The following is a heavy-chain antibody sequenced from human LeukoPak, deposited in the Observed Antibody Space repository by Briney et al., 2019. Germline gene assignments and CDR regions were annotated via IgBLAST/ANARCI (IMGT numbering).Heavy chain of an antibody. CDR3: AQGQWLGVIDY. Sequence: SETLSLTCAVYGGSFSGYCWSWIRQPPGKGLEWIGEISHSGSTNYNPSLKSRVAISVDTSKNQFSLKLSSVTAADTAVYYCAQGQWLGVIDYWGQGTLVTVSS. CDR1: GGSFSGYC. V-gene: IGHV4-34*01. CDR2: ISHSGST. J-gene: IGHJ4*02. D-gene: IGHD6-19*01.